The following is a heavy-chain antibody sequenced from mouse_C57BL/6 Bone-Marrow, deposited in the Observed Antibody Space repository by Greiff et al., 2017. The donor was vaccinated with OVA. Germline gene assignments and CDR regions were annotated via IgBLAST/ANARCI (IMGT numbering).Heavy chain of an antibody. CDR3: ARIDSNYPYYYAMDY. D-gene: IGHD2-5*01. J-gene: IGHJ4*01. Sequence: QVTLKECGPGILQPSQTLSLTCSFSGFSLSTFGMGVGWIRQPSGKGLEWLAHIWWDDDKYYNPALKSRLTISKDTSKNQVFLKIANVDTADTATYYCARIDSNYPYYYAMDYWGQGTSVTVSS. V-gene: IGHV8-8*01. CDR1: GFSLSTFGMG. CDR2: IWWDDDK.